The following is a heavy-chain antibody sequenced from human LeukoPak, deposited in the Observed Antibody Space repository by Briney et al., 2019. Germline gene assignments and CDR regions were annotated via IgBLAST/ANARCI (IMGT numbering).Heavy chain of an antibody. CDR1: GFTVSSNY. V-gene: IGHV3-53*01. J-gene: IGHJ1*01. D-gene: IGHD6-13*01. CDR3: AKGGYSSSWPVVYFQH. Sequence: GGSLRLSCAASGFTVSSNYMSWVRQAPGKGLEWVSVIYSGGSTYYADSVKGRFTISRDNSKNTLYLQMNSLRAEDTAVYYCAKGGYSSSWPVVYFQHWGQGTLVTVSS. CDR2: IYSGGST.